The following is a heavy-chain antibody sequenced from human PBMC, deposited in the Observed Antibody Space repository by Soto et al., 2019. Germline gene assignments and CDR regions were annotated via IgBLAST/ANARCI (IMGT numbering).Heavy chain of an antibody. V-gene: IGHV4-39*01. CDR1: GGSISSSSYY. CDR2: IYYSGST. Sequence: QLQLQESGPGLVKPSATLSLTCTVSGGSISSSSYYWGWIRQPPGKGLEWIGSIYYSGSTYYNPSLKSRVTISVDTAKSQFSLQLSSVTAADTAVYYCARLVGYSSGWTPGLLLTWGQGTLVTVSS. D-gene: IGHD6-19*01. J-gene: IGHJ5*02. CDR3: ARLVGYSSGWTPGLLLT.